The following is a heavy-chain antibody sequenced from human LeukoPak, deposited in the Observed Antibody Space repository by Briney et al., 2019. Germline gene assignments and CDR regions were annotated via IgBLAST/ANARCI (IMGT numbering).Heavy chain of an antibody. CDR3: ARQESGPYHYMDV. CDR1: GGSISSYY. Sequence: SETLSLTCSVSGGSISSYYWTWIRQAPGKGLEWIGYVYYSVSTNYNPSLKTRVSISQDTSKNQVSLKRSSVTAADTAVYYCARQESGPYHYMDVWGKGTTVTVSS. D-gene: IGHD3-3*01. V-gene: IGHV4-59*08. J-gene: IGHJ6*03. CDR2: VYYSVST.